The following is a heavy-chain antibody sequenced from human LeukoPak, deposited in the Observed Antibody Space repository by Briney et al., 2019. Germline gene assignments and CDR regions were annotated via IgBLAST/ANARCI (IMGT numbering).Heavy chain of an antibody. CDR2: ISSSSSYI. CDR3: SREVTHYDFCSGYR. CDR1: GFTFSSYS. D-gene: IGHD3-3*01. V-gene: IGHV3-21*01. J-gene: IGHJ4*02. Sequence: GGSLRLSCAASGFTFSSYSMNWVRQAPGKGLEWVSSISSSSSYIYYADSVKGRFTISRDNAKNSLYLQMNSLRAEDTAVYYCSREVTHYDFCSGYRWGQGTLVTVSS.